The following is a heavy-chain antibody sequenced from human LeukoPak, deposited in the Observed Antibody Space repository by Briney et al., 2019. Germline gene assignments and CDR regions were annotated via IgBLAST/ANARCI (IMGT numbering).Heavy chain of an antibody. CDR3: ARTYSGSYSDYFDY. D-gene: IGHD1-26*01. V-gene: IGHV1-18*01. Sequence: ASVKVSCKASGYTFTSYGISWVRQAPGQGLEWMGWISAFNVNANYAQKLQGRVTMTTDTSTSTAYMELRSLRSDDTAVYYCARTYSGSYSDYFDYWGQGTLVTVSS. J-gene: IGHJ4*02. CDR1: GYTFTSYG. CDR2: ISAFNVNA.